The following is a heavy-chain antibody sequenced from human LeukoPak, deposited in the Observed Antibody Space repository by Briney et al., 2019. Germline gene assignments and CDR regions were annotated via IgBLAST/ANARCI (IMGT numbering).Heavy chain of an antibody. CDR3: ARDHLWFGEQNYYYYGMDV. CDR1: GFIVSSNY. CDR2: IYSGGST. Sequence: GGSLRLSCAASGFIVSSNYMSWVRQAPGKGLEWVSVIYSGGSTYYADSVKGRFTISRDNSKNTLYLQMNSLRAEDTAVYYCARDHLWFGEQNYYYYGMDVWGQGTTVTVSS. J-gene: IGHJ6*02. V-gene: IGHV3-66*01. D-gene: IGHD3-10*01.